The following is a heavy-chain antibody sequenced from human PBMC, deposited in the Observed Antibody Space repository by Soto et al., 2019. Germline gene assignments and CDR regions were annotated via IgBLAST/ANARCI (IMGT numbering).Heavy chain of an antibody. V-gene: IGHV3-21*04. J-gene: IGHJ4*02. CDR3: ARDLYSSSPTFDY. Sequence: EVQLVESGGGLVKPGGSLRLSCAASGFTFSSYSMNWVRQAPGKGLEWVSSISSSSSYIYYADSVKGRFTISRDNAKNSLYLQMNSLRADDTAVYICARDLYSSSPTFDYWGPGTLVTVSS. CDR1: GFTFSSYS. CDR2: ISSSSSYI. D-gene: IGHD6-6*01.